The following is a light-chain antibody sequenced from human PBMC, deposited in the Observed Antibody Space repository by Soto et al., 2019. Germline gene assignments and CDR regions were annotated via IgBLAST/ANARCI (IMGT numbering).Light chain of an antibody. CDR2: RND. J-gene: IGLJ1*01. CDR1: SSNIGGNS. Sequence: PGLTQRRAGSGARSQRVTYHCSKRSSNIGGNSVSWYQQLPGTAPKLLIYRNDQRPSGVPDRFSGSKSGTSASLAISGLRSEYEADYYCAEWDDSLTGFYDFGTGTKVTVL. CDR3: AEWDDSLTGFYD. V-gene: IGLV1-47*01.